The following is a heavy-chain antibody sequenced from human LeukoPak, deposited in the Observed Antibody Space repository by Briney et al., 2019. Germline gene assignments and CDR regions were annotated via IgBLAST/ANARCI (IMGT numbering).Heavy chain of an antibody. Sequence: PGGSLRLSCAASGFTFSSYAMSWVRQAPGKGLEWVSAISGSGTGTYYADSVKGRFTISRDNSKNTLYLQMNSLRVEDTAVYYCAKDSRGYGGSDLDYWGQGTLVTVSS. D-gene: IGHD5-12*01. J-gene: IGHJ4*02. CDR2: ISGSGTGT. CDR1: GFTFSSYA. CDR3: AKDSRGYGGSDLDY. V-gene: IGHV3-23*01.